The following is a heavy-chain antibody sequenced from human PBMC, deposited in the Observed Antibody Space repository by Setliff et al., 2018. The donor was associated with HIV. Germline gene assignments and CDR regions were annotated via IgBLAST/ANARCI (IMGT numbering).Heavy chain of an antibody. Sequence: SETLSLTCTLSGGSISSGSYYWSWILQPAGKGLEWIWEINHSGSTHYKPSLKSRGTISVDTSKKQFSLKVSSVIAADTAVYFCARGCRDKSGYYYYGMDVLGPGTTVTVSS. V-gene: IGHV4-61*10. CDR2: INHSGST. CDR3: ARGCRDKSGYYYYGMDV. J-gene: IGHJ6*02. D-gene: IGHD3-3*01. CDR1: GGSISSGSYY.